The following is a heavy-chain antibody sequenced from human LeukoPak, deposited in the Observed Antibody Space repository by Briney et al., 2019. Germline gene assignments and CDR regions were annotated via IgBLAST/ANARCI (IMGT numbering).Heavy chain of an antibody. CDR2: IYTRGST. D-gene: IGHD1-1*01. CDR1: GDSSNNHY. V-gene: IGHV4-4*09. J-gene: IGHJ5*02. Sequence: PSETLSFTCTVSGDSSNNHYWSWIRQSPGKGLEWIGFIYTRGSTNYHPSLKSRVTMSGDTSKNQVSLTLNSVTAADTAVYCCARHWIETTKTYSYWFDPWGQGTLVTVSS. CDR3: ARHWIETTKTYSYWFDP.